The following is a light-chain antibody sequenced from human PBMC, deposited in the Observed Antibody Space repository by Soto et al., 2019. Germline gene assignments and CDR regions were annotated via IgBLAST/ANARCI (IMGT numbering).Light chain of an antibody. CDR1: QSVLYSSNNKNY. CDR3: QQYYSTPRT. J-gene: IGKJ1*01. V-gene: IGKV4-1*01. CDR2: WAS. Sequence: DIVMTQSPDSLAVSLGERATINCKSSQSVLYSSNNKNYLAWYQQKPGQPPKLHIYWASTRESGVPDRFSGSGCGTDFTLTISSLQAEDVAVYYCQQYYSTPRTFGQGTKVEIK.